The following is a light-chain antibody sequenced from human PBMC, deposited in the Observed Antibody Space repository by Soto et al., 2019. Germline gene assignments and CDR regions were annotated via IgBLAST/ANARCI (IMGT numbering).Light chain of an antibody. CDR2: AAS. CDR1: QGISSY. V-gene: IGKV1-9*01. Sequence: DIQLTQSPSFLSASVGDRVTITCRASQGISSYLAWYQQKPGKAPKLLIYAASTLQVGVPSRFSGFGFGTEFTLTISSLQPEDSATYPCQHLHIYPHTFGQGTKLEIK. CDR3: QHLHIYPHT. J-gene: IGKJ2*01.